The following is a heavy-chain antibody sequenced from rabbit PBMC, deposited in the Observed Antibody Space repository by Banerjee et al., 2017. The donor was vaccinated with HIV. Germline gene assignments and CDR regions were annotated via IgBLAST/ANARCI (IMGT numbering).Heavy chain of an antibody. CDR1: GFSFSSGYD. J-gene: IGHJ6*01. Sequence: QSLEESGGGLVQPEGSLTLTCTASGFSFSSGYDMSWVRQAPGKGLEWIGYINAGSGGTYYASWAKGRFTISKTSSTTVTLQMTSLTAADTATYFCARRGSDWGDDLWGPGTLVTV. V-gene: IGHV1S40*01. D-gene: IGHD4-1*01. CDR3: ARRGSDWGDDL. CDR2: INAGSGGT.